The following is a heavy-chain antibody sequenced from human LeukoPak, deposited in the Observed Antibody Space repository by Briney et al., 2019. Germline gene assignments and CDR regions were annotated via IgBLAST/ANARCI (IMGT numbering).Heavy chain of an antibody. D-gene: IGHD1-1*01. J-gene: IGHJ4*02. CDR3: ATPTAGTWHFDY. CDR1: GFTFSSYW. V-gene: IGHV3-7*01. CDR2: IKQDASER. Sequence: GGSLRLSCAASGFTFSSYWMTWVRQAPGKGLEWVANIKQDASERYYVDSVKDRFTISRDNAKNSLYLQMNSLRAEDTAVYYCATPTAGTWHFDYWGQGTLVTVSS.